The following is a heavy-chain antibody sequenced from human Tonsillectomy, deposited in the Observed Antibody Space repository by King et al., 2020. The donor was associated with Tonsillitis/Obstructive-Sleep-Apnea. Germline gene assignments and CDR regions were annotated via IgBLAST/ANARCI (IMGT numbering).Heavy chain of an antibody. J-gene: IGHJ5*02. CDR3: ARDIAS. V-gene: IGHV3-7*03. Sequence: VQLVESGGDLVHPGGSLRLSCAASGFIFSTYWMTWVRQAPGKGLEWVANIKPDGSEKYYVDSVKGRFTISGDNAKNFLFLQMNTLRADDTAVYYCARDIASWGQGTLVTVSS. CDR1: GFIFSTYW. D-gene: IGHD2-15*01. CDR2: IKPDGSEK.